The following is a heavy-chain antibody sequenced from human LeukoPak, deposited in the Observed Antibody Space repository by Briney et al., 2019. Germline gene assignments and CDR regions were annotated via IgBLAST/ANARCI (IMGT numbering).Heavy chain of an antibody. CDR3: AKDPNGDYIGAFDF. J-gene: IGHJ3*01. D-gene: IGHD4-17*01. CDR2: ITANGGYT. CDR1: AFSFSKFA. V-gene: IGHV3-23*01. Sequence: GGSLRLSCAASAFSFSKFALIWVRQAPGKGREWVSAITANGGYTLYADAVKGRFTVSRDNSKNTLYLQINSLRPEDTAMYYCAKDPNGDYIGAFDFWGQGTMVTVSS.